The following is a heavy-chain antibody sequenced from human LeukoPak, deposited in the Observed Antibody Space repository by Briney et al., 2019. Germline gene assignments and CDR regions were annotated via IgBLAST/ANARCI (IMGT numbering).Heavy chain of an antibody. V-gene: IGHV2-5*01. CDR3: AHSWYYYGSGSYSAPFDP. D-gene: IGHD3-10*01. Sequence: ESGPTLVKPTQTLTLTCTFSGFSLSTSRVGVGWIRQPPEKALEWLAVIYWNDDRHYSPSLKSRLTITKDTSKNQVVLTMTNMDPVDTATYYCAHSWYYYGSGSYSAPFDPWGQGTLVTVSS. J-gene: IGHJ5*02. CDR2: IYWNDDR. CDR1: GFSLSTSRVG.